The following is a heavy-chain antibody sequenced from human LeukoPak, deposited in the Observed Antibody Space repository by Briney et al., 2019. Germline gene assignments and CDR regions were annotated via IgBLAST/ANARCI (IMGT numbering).Heavy chain of an antibody. CDR3: ARVRIRFLEWLSPKYFDY. Sequence: PSETLSLTCAVYGGSFSGYYWSWIRQPPGKGLEWIGEINHSGSTNYNPSLKSRVTISVDTSKNQLSLKLSSVTAADTAVYYCARVRIRFLEWLSPKYFDYWGQGTLVTVSS. CDR2: INHSGST. CDR1: GGSFSGYY. D-gene: IGHD3-3*01. V-gene: IGHV4-34*01. J-gene: IGHJ4*02.